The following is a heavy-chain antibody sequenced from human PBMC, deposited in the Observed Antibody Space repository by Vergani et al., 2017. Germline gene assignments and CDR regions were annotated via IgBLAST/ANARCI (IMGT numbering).Heavy chain of an antibody. CDR3: AGGRPRRTYDSSGYYLGY. D-gene: IGHD3-22*01. J-gene: IGHJ4*02. V-gene: IGHV1-69*08. CDR1: GGTFSSYT. CDR2: IIPIFGTA. Sequence: QVQLVQSGAEVKKPGSSVKVSCKASGGTFSSYTISWVRQAPGQGLEWMGRIIPIFGTANDAQKVQGRVTITADETTSTAYMELSSLRSEDTAVYYCAGGRPRRTYDSSGYYLGYWGQGTLVTVSS.